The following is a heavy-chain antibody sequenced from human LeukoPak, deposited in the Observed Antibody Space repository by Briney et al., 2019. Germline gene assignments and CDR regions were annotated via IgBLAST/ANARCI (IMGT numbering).Heavy chain of an antibody. CDR2: IYYSGIT. CDR1: GGSTSSYC. Sequence: PSETLSLTCTVSGGSTSSYCWSWIRQSPGKGLEWIGYIYYSGITNYNPSLKNRGTISVDTSKNQFSLELRSVTAADTAVYYCAREVGATHYWGQGTLVTVSS. CDR3: AREVGATHY. J-gene: IGHJ4*02. D-gene: IGHD1-26*01. V-gene: IGHV4-59*01.